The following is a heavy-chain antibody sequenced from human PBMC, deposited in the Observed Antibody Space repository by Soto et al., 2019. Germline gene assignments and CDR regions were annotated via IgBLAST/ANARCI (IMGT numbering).Heavy chain of an antibody. D-gene: IGHD4-17*01. CDR3: ARDRLDYGDYHCGF. V-gene: IGHV3-21*01. Sequence: EVQLVESGGGLVKPGGSLRLSCAASGFPFSSYSMNWVRQAPGKGLEWVSSISTTSTYIYYADSLKGRFTNSRDNAKNSLYLQLNSLRAEDTAVYYCARDRLDYGDYHCGFWGQGTLVTVSS. CDR2: ISTTSTYI. J-gene: IGHJ4*02. CDR1: GFPFSSYS.